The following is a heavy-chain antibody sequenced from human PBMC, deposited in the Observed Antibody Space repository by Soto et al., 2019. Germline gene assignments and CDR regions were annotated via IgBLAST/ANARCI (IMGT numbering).Heavy chain of an antibody. D-gene: IGHD5-18*01. CDR1: GYTFTSYG. V-gene: IGHV1-18*01. CDR3: ASENGVGAGSIQLRGARYSFDF. Sequence: QVQLVQSGAEVKKPGASVKVSCKASGYTFTSYGISWVRQAPGQGLEWMGWISAYNGNTNYAQKLQGRVTMTTDTSTSTAYIELRRLRSDDTAVYYCASENGVGAGSIQLRGARYSFDFWCQGHLVTVSS. CDR2: ISAYNGNT. J-gene: IGHJ4*02.